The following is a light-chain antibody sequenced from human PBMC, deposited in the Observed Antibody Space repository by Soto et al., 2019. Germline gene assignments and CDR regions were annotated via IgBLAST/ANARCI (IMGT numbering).Light chain of an antibody. Sequence: QSVLTQPPSVSGAPGQRGTICCTGSSSNIGAGYDVHWYQQLPGTAPKLLIYGNSNRPSGVPDRFSGSKSGTSASLAITGLQAEDEADYYCQSYDSSLSAHVVFGGGTKLTVL. J-gene: IGLJ2*01. V-gene: IGLV1-40*01. CDR3: QSYDSSLSAHVV. CDR1: SSNIGAGYD. CDR2: GNS.